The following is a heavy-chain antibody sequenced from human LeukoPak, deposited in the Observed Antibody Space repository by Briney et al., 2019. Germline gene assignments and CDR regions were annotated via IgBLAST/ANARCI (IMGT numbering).Heavy chain of an antibody. V-gene: IGHV1-46*01. CDR2: VNPSGGST. D-gene: IGHD6-13*01. Sequence: ASVKVSCKASGYTFTSYGISWVRQAPGQGLEWMGIVNPSGGSTSYAPKFQGRVTMTRDTSTSTVYMELSSLKSEDTAVYYCARDTAAAGTGEEVEFDYWGQGTLVTVSS. J-gene: IGHJ4*02. CDR1: GYTFTSYG. CDR3: ARDTAAAGTGEEVEFDY.